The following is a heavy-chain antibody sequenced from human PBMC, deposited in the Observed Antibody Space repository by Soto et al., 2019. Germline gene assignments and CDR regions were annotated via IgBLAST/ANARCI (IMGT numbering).Heavy chain of an antibody. J-gene: IGHJ5*02. Sequence: ASVKVSCKASGYTFTGYYMHWVRQAPGQGLEWMGWINPNSGGTNYAQKFQGRVTMTRDTSISTAYMELSRLRSDDTAVYYCARIEVAGSWFDTWGQGTLVTVSS. V-gene: IGHV1-2*02. D-gene: IGHD6-19*01. CDR3: ARIEVAGSWFDT. CDR2: INPNSGGT. CDR1: GYTFTGYY.